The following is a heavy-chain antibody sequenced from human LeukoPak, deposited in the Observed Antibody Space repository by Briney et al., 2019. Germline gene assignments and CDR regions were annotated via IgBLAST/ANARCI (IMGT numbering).Heavy chain of an antibody. CDR1: GGSISTSNYY. CDR3: ARDPGDYDSSGYYYYYYYMDV. D-gene: IGHD3-22*01. J-gene: IGHJ6*03. Sequence: SETLSLTCTVSGGSISTSNYYWGWIRQPPGKGLEWIGSIYYSGSTYYNPSLKSRVTISVDTSKNQFSLKLSSVTAADTAVYYCARDPGDYDSSGYYYYYYYMDVWGKGTTVTVSS. CDR2: IYYSGST. V-gene: IGHV4-39*07.